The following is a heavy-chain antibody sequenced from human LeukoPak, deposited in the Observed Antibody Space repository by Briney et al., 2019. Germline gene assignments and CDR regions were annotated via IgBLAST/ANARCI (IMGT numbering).Heavy chain of an antibody. CDR3: ATSTGWPGFDF. V-gene: IGHV3-66*01. J-gene: IGHJ4*02. Sequence: GGSLRLSCAASGFTLSTKYMTWVRQAPGKGLEWVSVLYSGGNTYYADSVEGRFSISRDNSKNTLYLQMNSLRAEDTAVYYCATSTGWPGFDFWGQGTVVTVSS. CDR2: LYSGGNT. CDR1: GFTLSTKY. D-gene: IGHD6-19*01.